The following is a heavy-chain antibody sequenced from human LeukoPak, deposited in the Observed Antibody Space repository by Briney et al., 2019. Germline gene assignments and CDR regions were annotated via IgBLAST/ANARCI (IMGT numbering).Heavy chain of an antibody. CDR3: ARDLYSGCVDY. D-gene: IGHD6-6*01. Sequence: GGSLRLSSADPGVSFSTTWRGAVRQSPGKGLVWVSHISTDGSSTDYADSVKGRFTISRDNAKNTVYRQMNRLRAEDTAMYYCARDLYSGCVDYWGQGTLVTVSS. V-gene: IGHV3-74*01. CDR1: GVSFSTTW. J-gene: IGHJ4*02. CDR2: ISTDGSST.